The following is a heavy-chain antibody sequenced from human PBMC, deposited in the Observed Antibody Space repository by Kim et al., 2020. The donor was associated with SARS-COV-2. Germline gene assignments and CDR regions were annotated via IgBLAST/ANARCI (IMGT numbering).Heavy chain of an antibody. Sequence: GGSLRLSCAASGFSFSNYEMNWVRQAPGKGLERDSFISTTGSTIYHADSGRGRRTISRDNAKNSLYLQMNSLRAEDTGLYYCARWARVVSTQLWYYDLWGRGTLVIVSS. CDR3: ARWARVVSTQLWYYDL. D-gene: IGHD3-22*01. CDR1: GFSFSNYE. J-gene: IGHJ2*01. CDR2: ISTTGSTI. V-gene: IGHV3-48*03.